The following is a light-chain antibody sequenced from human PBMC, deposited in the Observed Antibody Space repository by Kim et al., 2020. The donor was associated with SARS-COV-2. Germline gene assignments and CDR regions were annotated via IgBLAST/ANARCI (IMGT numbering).Light chain of an antibody. Sequence: ELTQPPSASGTPGQRVTISCSGCSSNVGCNYVYWYQQHPGTAPKLLIYRNNQRPSGVPDRFSGSKSGTSASLAISGPRSEDEADYYCAAWDGSLHGCVFGGGTQLTVL. CDR2: RNN. CDR3: AAWDGSLHGCV. CDR1: SSNVGCNY. J-gene: IGLJ3*02. V-gene: IGLV1-47*01.